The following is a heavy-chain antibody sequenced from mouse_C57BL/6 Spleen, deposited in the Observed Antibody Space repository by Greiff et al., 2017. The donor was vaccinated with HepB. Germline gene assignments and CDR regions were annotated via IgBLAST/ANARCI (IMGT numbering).Heavy chain of an antibody. J-gene: IGHJ1*03. V-gene: IGHV3-8*01. CDR3: ARGFYYGSSYWYFDV. CDR2: ISYSGST. D-gene: IGHD1-1*01. CDR1: GYSITSDY. Sequence: EVQLQQSGPGLAKPSQTLSLTCSVTGYSITSDYWNWIRKFPGNKLEYMGYISYSGSTYYNPSLKSRISITRDTSKNQYYLQLNSVTTEDTATYYCARGFYYGSSYWYFDVWGTGTTVTVSS.